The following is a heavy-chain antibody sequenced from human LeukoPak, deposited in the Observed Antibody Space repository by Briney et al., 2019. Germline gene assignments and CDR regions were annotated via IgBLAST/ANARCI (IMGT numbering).Heavy chain of an antibody. D-gene: IGHD2-15*01. CDR2: ISYDENNK. CDR3: ARAPGGFDY. CDR1: GFTFSTFE. J-gene: IGHJ4*02. V-gene: IGHV3-30-3*01. Sequence: GGSLRLSCAASGFTFSTFEMHWVRQAPGKGLEWVAVISYDENNKYYTDSVKGRFTISRDNSRNTLYLHLTSLSPEDTAVYYCARAPGGFDYWGQGTLVTVSS.